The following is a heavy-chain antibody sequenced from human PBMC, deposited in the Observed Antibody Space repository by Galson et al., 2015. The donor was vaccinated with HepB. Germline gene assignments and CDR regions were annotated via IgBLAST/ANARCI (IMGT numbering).Heavy chain of an antibody. V-gene: IGHV3-48*01. CDR3: AREKIWSTIYPSSLDY. CDR1: GFTFSSYS. J-gene: IGHJ4*02. Sequence: SLRLSCAASGFTFSSYSMNWVRQAPGKGLEWVSYISSSSSTIYYADPVKGRFTISRDNAKNSLYLQMNSLRAEDTAVYYCAREKIWSTIYPSSLDYWGQGTLVTVS. D-gene: IGHD3-9*01. CDR2: ISSSSSTI.